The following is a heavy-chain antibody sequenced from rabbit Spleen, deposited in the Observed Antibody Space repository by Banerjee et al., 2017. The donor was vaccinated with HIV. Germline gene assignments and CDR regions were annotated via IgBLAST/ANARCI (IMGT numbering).Heavy chain of an antibody. J-gene: IGHJ4*01. CDR1: GFSFSSRYY. D-gene: IGHD4-1*01. CDR3: ARETSSGWGIISFYFSL. Sequence: QSLEESGGGLVKPEGSLTLTCTASGFSFSSRYYLCWVRQAPGKGLEWIACIYTGSSADTYYASWAKGRFTISKTSSTTVDLKMTSLTAADTATYFCARETSSGWGIISFYFSLWGPGTLVTVS. CDR2: IYTGSSADT. V-gene: IGHV1S40*01.